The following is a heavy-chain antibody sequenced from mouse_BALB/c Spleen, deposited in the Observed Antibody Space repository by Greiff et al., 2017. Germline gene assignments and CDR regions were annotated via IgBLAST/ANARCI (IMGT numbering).Heavy chain of an antibody. CDR3: AKLLRPPYAMDY. V-gene: IGHV5-6-5*01. CDR1: GFTFSSYA. CDR2: ISSGGST. D-gene: IGHD1-2*01. J-gene: IGHJ4*01. Sequence: EVKLMESGGGLVKPGGSLKLSCAASGFTFSSYAMSWVRQTPEKRLEWVASISSGGSTYYPDSVKGRFTISRDNARNILYLQMSSLRSEDTAMYYCAKLLRPPYAMDYWGQGTSVTVSS.